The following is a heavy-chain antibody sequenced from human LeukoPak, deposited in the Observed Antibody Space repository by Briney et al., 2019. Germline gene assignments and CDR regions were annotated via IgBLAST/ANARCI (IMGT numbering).Heavy chain of an antibody. CDR2: FSGSGRRT. CDR3: AKVTSSYNYFDY. D-gene: IGHD2-2*01. V-gene: IGHV3-23*01. Sequence: PGWSLRLSCEASGFTFATYPMSWVRQAPGKGLEWVSTFSGSGRRTLYADSVKGRFTISRDNSKNTLSLQMNSLRAEDTAVYYCAKVTSSYNYFDYWGQGSLALVSS. CDR1: GFTFATYP. J-gene: IGHJ4*02.